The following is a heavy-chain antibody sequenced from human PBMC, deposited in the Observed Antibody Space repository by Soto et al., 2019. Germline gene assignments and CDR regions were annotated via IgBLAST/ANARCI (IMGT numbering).Heavy chain of an antibody. D-gene: IGHD6-19*01. Sequence: PVGSLRLSCAASGFTFSNYAMNWVRQAPGKGLECVSVISGSGCSAYYADSVQGRFTISRDNSKNTLYMQMNSLRDEDTAIYYCVREGSGWNSRGSFDFWGRGTMVTVSS. CDR3: VREGSGWNSRGSFDF. CDR2: ISGSGCSA. J-gene: IGHJ3*01. V-gene: IGHV3-23*01. CDR1: GFTFSNYA.